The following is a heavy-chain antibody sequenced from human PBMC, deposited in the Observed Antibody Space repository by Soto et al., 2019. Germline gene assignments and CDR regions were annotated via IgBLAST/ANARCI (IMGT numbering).Heavy chain of an antibody. J-gene: IGHJ3*02. CDR2: IDPSDSYT. V-gene: IGHV5-10-1*01. D-gene: IGHD2-21*02. CDR1: GYSFTSYC. Sequence: PGESLKISCKGSGYSFTSYCISWVRQMPGKGLEWMGRIDPSDSYTNYSPSFQGHVTISADKSISTAYLQWSSLKASDTAMYYCARFGGNSSDAFDIWGQGTMVTVSS. CDR3: ARFGGNSSDAFDI.